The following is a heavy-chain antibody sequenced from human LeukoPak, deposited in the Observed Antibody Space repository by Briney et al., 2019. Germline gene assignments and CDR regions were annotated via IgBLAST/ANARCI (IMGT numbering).Heavy chain of an antibody. Sequence: SVKVSCKASGGTSSSYAISWVRQAPGQGLEWMGRIIPILGIANYAQKFQGRVTITADKSTSTAYMELSSLRSEDTAVYYCARVEGYYGSGSYYGYWGQGTLVTVSS. V-gene: IGHV1-69*04. CDR2: IIPILGIA. CDR3: ARVEGYYGSGSYYGY. CDR1: GGTSSSYA. J-gene: IGHJ4*02. D-gene: IGHD3-10*01.